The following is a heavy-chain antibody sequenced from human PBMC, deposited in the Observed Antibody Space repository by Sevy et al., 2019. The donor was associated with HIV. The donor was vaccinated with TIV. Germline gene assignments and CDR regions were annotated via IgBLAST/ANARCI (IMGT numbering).Heavy chain of an antibody. Sequence: ASVKVSCKASGYTFTSYAIHWVRQAPGQRLEWMGWINPGNGNTKYSQKFQGRVTITRDTSASTTYMELSSLRSEDTAVYYCARSVIPTAIFDYSGRGTLVTVSS. CDR1: GYTFTSYA. V-gene: IGHV1-3*01. D-gene: IGHD2-2*01. CDR2: INPGNGNT. CDR3: ARSVIPTAIFDY. J-gene: IGHJ4*02.